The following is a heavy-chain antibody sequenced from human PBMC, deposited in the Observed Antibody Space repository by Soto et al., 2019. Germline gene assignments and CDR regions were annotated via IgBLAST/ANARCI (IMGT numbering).Heavy chain of an antibody. V-gene: IGHV4-30-4*01. D-gene: IGHD2-2*01. CDR3: ATAVYRRSAGCSNWFDP. Sequence: PSETLSLTCTVSGGSISSGDYYWSWIRQPPGKGLEWIGYIYYSGSTYYNPSLKSRVIISLDTSENQFSLKLTSVSAADTAVYYCATAVYRRSAGCSNWFDPWGQGTLVTVSS. CDR2: IYYSGST. J-gene: IGHJ5*02. CDR1: GGSISSGDYY.